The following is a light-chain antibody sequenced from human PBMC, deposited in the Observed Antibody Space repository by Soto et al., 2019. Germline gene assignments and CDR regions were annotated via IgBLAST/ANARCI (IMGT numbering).Light chain of an antibody. Sequence: DIQMTQSPSSLSASVGDRVTITCRASQDISNNLNWYQHRLGRAPKLLIYDATRLQSGVSSSFIGSGSETYFTRAISRLQPEDFGTCYCQQSYVSRRTFGPGTRVDIK. CDR1: QDISNN. J-gene: IGKJ1*01. V-gene: IGKV1-39*01. CDR2: DAT. CDR3: QQSYVSRRT.